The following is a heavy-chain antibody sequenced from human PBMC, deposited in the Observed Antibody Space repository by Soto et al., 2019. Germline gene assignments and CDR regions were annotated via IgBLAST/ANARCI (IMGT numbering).Heavy chain of an antibody. Sequence: SVKACCRSSGYTLTRHQIHWVRQAPGQGLEWMGMIDPSGGKTNYAQKFQGRVTMTRDTSTSTVYMAMRSLRSEDTAIYFCGRVMRSLLSITALDAWGQGTLVTVSS. V-gene: IGHV1-46*01. CDR2: IDPSGGKT. CDR3: GRVMRSLLSITALDA. J-gene: IGHJ5*02. D-gene: IGHD3-10*01. CDR1: GYTLTRHQ.